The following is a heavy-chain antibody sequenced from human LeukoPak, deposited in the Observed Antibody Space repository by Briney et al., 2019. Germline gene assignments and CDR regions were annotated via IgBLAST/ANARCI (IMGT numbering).Heavy chain of an antibody. CDR1: GGSISSGGYY. Sequence: PSETLSLTCTVSGGSISSGGYYWSWLRQHPGKGLEWIGYIYYSGSTYYNPSLKSRVTISVDTSKNQFSLKLSSVTAADTAVYYCAGSGWYSAFDIWGQGTMVTVSS. CDR2: IYYSGST. CDR3: AGSGWYSAFDI. D-gene: IGHD6-19*01. J-gene: IGHJ3*02. V-gene: IGHV4-31*03.